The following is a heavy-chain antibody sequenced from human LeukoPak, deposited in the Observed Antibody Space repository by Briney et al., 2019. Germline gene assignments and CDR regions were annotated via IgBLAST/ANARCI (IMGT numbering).Heavy chain of an antibody. CDR2: ISWDGSNK. V-gene: IGHV3-30*04. J-gene: IGHJ3*02. D-gene: IGHD2-2*01. CDR1: AFTFSSYA. CDR3: ASEYCTSTSCSTLGPDDAFDM. Sequence: GGSLRLSCAASAFTFSSYAMHWVRQAPGKGLEWVAVISWDGSNKYYADSVKGRFTISRDNSKNSLYLQMHSLGAEDTAVYYCASEYCTSTSCSTLGPDDAFDMWGQGTMVTVSS.